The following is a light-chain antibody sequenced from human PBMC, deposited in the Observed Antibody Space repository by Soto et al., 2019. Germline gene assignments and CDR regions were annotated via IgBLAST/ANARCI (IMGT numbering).Light chain of an antibody. CDR3: QQNDITPPWT. Sequence: QLTQSPSSLSASVGDRVIITFRASQSVSRSLNWYQQTAGRPPKLLIFAASSLQSGGPSRFSGAGSGTHFTLTISGLQPEDFATYYCQQNDITPPWTLGQGTKV. CDR1: QSVSRS. V-gene: IGKV1-39*01. J-gene: IGKJ1*01. CDR2: AAS.